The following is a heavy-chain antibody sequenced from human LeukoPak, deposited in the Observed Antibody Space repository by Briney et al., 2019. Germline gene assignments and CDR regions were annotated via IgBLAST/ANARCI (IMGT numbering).Heavy chain of an antibody. CDR1: GFTFSSYG. D-gene: IGHD6-13*01. V-gene: IGHV3-33*01. CDR3: ARDLAAAGEGMDV. J-gene: IGHJ6*02. CDR2: IWYDGSNK. Sequence: GGSLRLSCAASGFTFSSYGMHWVRQAPGKGLEWVAVIWYDGSNKYYADSVKGRFTISRDNSKNTLYLQVNSLRAEDTAVYYCARDLAAAGEGMDVWGQGTTVTVSS.